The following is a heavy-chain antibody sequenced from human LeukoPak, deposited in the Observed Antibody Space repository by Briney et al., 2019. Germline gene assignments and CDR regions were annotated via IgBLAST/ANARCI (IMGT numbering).Heavy chain of an antibody. CDR1: GGSISTYY. Sequence: SETLSLTCTVSGGSISTYYWSWIRQPAGKGLEWIGRIYTSGSTNYNPSLKSRVTILVDTSKNQFSLKLSSVTAADTAVYYCARDRDLGYFDYWGQGTLVTVSS. CDR2: IYTSGST. CDR3: ARDRDLGYFDY. V-gene: IGHV4-4*07. D-gene: IGHD3-16*01. J-gene: IGHJ4*02.